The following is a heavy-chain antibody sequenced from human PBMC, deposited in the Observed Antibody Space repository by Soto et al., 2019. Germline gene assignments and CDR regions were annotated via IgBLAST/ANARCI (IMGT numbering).Heavy chain of an antibody. CDR1: GGSFSGSY. Sequence: QVQLQQWGAGLLKPSETLSLTSAVYGGSFSGSYWGWFRKPPGRGRGGIGEINHSGSTNYNPSLKSRVTISVDTSKNQFSLKLSSVTAADTAVYYCARGPYCSGGSCYPGPFDPWGQGTLVTVSS. CDR3: ARGPYCSGGSCYPGPFDP. V-gene: IGHV4-34*01. D-gene: IGHD2-15*01. J-gene: IGHJ5*02. CDR2: INHSGST.